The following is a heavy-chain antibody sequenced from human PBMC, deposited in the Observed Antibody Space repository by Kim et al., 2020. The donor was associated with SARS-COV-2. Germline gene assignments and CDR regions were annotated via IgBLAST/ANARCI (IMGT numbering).Heavy chain of an antibody. CDR3: ARWEVLAYSSGWIFNY. J-gene: IGHJ4*02. D-gene: IGHD6-19*01. V-gene: IGHV4-31*03. Sequence: SETLSLTCTVSGGSISSGGYYWSWIRQHPGKGLEWIGYIYYSGSTYYNPSLKSRVTISVDTSKNQFSLKLSSVTAADTAVYYCARWEVLAYSSGWIFNYWGQGTLVTVSS. CDR1: GGSISSGGYY. CDR2: IYYSGST.